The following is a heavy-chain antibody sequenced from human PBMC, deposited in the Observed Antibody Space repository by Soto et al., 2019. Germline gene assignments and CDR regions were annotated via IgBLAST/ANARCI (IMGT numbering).Heavy chain of an antibody. Sequence: QVQLVQSGAEVKKPGASVKVSCKASGYTFTSYGISWVRQAPGQGLEWMGWISAYNGNTNYAQKRQGRVTMTTDTSASTADMELRCLRSDDTAVYSCARDRYCSGGSCYHFDYWGQGTLVTVSS. D-gene: IGHD2-15*01. CDR1: GYTFTSYG. V-gene: IGHV1-18*01. CDR3: ARDRYCSGGSCYHFDY. J-gene: IGHJ4*02. CDR2: ISAYNGNT.